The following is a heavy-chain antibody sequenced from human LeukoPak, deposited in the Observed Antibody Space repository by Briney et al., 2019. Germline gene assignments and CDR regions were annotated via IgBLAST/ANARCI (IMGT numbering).Heavy chain of an antibody. CDR1: GYTFTSYW. CDR2: FYPGDSDT. V-gene: IGHV5-51*01. Sequence: GESLKISCKGSGYTFTSYWIGWVRQMPGKGLEWMGIFYPGDSDTRYSPSFQGQVTISAHKSISTAYLQWSSLKASDSAMYYCARRPAYCGGDCYFADYWGQGTLVTVSS. CDR3: ARRPAYCGGDCYFADY. J-gene: IGHJ4*02. D-gene: IGHD2-21*01.